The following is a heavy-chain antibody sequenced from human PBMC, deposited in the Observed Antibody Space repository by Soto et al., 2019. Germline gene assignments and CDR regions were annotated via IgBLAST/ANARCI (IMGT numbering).Heavy chain of an antibody. CDR2: IYYSGST. J-gene: IGHJ4*02. Sequence: PSETLSLTCTVSGGSISSYYWSWIRQPPGKGLEWIGYIYYSGSTNYNPSLKSRVTISVDTSKNQFSLKLSSVTAADTAVYYCARHKGYYYDSSDYYLDYWGQGTLVTVSS. D-gene: IGHD3-22*01. CDR1: GGSISSYY. CDR3: ARHKGYYYDSSDYYLDY. V-gene: IGHV4-59*08.